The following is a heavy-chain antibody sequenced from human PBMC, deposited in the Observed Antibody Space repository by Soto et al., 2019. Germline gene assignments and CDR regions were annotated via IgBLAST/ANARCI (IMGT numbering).Heavy chain of an antibody. CDR1: GFTFSSYA. CDR3: AKLFRHGWYFDY. J-gene: IGHJ4*02. V-gene: IGHV3-23*01. CDR2: LIGSGGST. Sequence: EVQLLESGGGLVQPGGSLRLSCAASGFTFSSYAMSWVRQAPGKGLDWVSALIGSGGSTYYADSVKGRFTSSRDNSKNTLYLQMHSLRAEDTAVYYCAKLFRHGWYFDYWGQGTLVTVSS. D-gene: IGHD6-19*01.